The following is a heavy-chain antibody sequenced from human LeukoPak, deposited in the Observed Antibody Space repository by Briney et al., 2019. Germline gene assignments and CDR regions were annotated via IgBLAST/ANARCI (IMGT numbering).Heavy chain of an antibody. Sequence: SVKVSCKASGGTFSSYAVSWVRQAPGQGLEWMGNIIPIFDTTNYAQNFQGRVTITADKSTNTAYMELSSLRSEDTAVYYCARDHVSNWFDPWGQGTLVTVSS. J-gene: IGHJ5*02. CDR3: ARDHVSNWFDP. D-gene: IGHD2-8*01. CDR2: IIPIFDTT. V-gene: IGHV1-69*06. CDR1: GGTFSSYA.